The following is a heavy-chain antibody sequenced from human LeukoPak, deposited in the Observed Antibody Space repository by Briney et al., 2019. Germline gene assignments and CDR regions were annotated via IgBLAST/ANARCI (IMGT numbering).Heavy chain of an antibody. V-gene: IGHV1-8*03. CDR1: GYTFTGYY. J-gene: IGHJ4*02. CDR3: TRETSSRYFDY. CDR2: MNPNSGRT. Sequence: ASVKVSCKASGYTFTGYYMHWVRQAPGQGLEWMGWMNPNSGRTGYAQNFQGRITITRNTSISTAHMELSSLRSEDTAVYYCTRETSSRYFDYWGQGTLVTVSS.